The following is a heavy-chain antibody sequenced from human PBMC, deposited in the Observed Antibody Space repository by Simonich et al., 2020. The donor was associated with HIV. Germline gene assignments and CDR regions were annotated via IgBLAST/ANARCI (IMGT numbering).Heavy chain of an antibody. CDR3: ARDGRKGSSTSCSDY. CDR1: GFTFSSYI. CDR2: IISSSSYI. Sequence: EVQLVESGGGLVKPGGSLRLSCAASGFTFSSYIMNWVRQAPGKGLEWVSSIISSSSYIYYADSVKGRFNIARDNAKNSLYLQMNSLRAEDTAVYYCARDGRKGSSTSCSDYWGQGTLVTVSS. D-gene: IGHD2-2*01. J-gene: IGHJ4*02. V-gene: IGHV3-21*01.